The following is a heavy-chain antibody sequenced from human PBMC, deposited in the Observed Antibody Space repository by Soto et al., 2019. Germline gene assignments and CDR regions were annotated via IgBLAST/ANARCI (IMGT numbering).Heavy chain of an antibody. CDR3: AVGADDLTSPYGMGV. CDR2: ISRESSYI. V-gene: IGHV3-21*01. Sequence: PGGSLRLSCTASGFTFSDYTMKWVRQAPGKGLEWVSSISRESSYIYYVDSVKGRFTISRDNAKNSVILQMAGLRVDDTGVYFCAVGADDLTSPYGMGVWGRGTTFT. D-gene: IGHD1-26*01. J-gene: IGHJ6*02. CDR1: GFTFSDYT.